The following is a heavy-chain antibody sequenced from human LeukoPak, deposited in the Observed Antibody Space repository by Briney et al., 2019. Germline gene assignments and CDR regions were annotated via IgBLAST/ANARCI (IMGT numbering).Heavy chain of an antibody. D-gene: IGHD3-22*01. J-gene: IGHJ4*02. CDR1: GFTFSSYG. CDR2: IWYDGSNK. V-gene: IGHV3-33*01. CDR3: ARNYYDSSGYYYHDY. Sequence: GRSLRLSRAASGFTFSSYGMHWVRQAPGKGLEWVAVIWYDGSNKYYADSVKGRFTISRDNSKNTLYLQMNSLRAEDTAVYYCARNYYDSSGYYYHDYWGQGTLVTVSS.